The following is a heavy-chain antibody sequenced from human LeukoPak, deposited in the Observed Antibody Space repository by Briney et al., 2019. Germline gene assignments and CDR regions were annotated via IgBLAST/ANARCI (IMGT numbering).Heavy chain of an antibody. CDR1: GGSISSYY. Sequence: PSETLSINCTVSGGSISSYYWSWIRQPPGKGLEWIGYIYYSGSTNYNPSLKSRVTISVDTSKNQFSLKLSSVTAADTAVYYCARSWTYSGYDFSHPPYYYYYMDVWGKGTTVTVSS. V-gene: IGHV4-59*01. J-gene: IGHJ6*03. D-gene: IGHD5-12*01. CDR3: ARSWTYSGYDFSHPPYYYYYMDV. CDR2: IYYSGST.